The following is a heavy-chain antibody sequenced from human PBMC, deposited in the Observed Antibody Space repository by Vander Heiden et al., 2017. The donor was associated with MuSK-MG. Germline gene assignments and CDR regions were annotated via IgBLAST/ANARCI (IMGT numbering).Heavy chain of an antibody. CDR1: GFTFSSYA. V-gene: IGHV3-23*04. CDR3: ASRNYYDSSGYYYEYYFDF. Sequence: EVQLVDSGGGLVQPGGSLRLSCAASGFTFSSYAMSWVRQAPGKGLEWVSGISGSGGNTYYADSVKGRFTISRDNSKNTLYLQMNSLRAEETAVYYCASRNYYDSSGYYYEYYFDFWGQGTMVTVSS. CDR2: ISGSGGNT. D-gene: IGHD3-22*01. J-gene: IGHJ4*02.